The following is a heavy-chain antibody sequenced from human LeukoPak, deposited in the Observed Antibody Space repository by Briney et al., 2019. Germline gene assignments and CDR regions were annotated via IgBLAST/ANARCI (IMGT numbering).Heavy chain of an antibody. CDR1: GFTFSSYS. CDR3: ASYDFWSGYYGVFDY. V-gene: IGHV3-7*01. Sequence: GGSLRLSCVASGFTFSSYSINWVRQAPGKGLEWVADIKQDGSEKYYVDSVKGRFTISRDNAKNSLYLQMNSLRAEDTAVYYCASYDFWSGYYGVFDYWGQGTLVTVSS. D-gene: IGHD3-3*01. J-gene: IGHJ4*02. CDR2: IKQDGSEK.